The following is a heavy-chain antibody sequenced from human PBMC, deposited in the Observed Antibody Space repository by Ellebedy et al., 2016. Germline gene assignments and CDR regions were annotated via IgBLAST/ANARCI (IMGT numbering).Heavy chain of an antibody. V-gene: IGHV4-38-2*02. J-gene: IGHJ4*02. CDR1: GYSISSGYY. D-gene: IGHD5-18*01. Sequence: SETLSLTCTVSGYSISSGYYWGWIRQPPGKGLEWIGSIYHSGSTYYNPSLKSRVTISVDTSKNQFSLKLSSVTAADTAVYYCARDLRVYSYGYSFDYWGQGTLVTVSS. CDR3: ARDLRVYSYGYSFDY. CDR2: IYHSGST.